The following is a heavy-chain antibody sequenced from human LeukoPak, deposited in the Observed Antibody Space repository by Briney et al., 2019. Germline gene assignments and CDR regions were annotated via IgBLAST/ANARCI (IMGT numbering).Heavy chain of an antibody. CDR1: GGSISSYY. CDR2: IYYSGST. CDR3: ARRRRDGYNSGYYFDY. J-gene: IGHJ4*02. Sequence: PSETLSLTGTVSGGSISSYYWSWNRQPPGKGLEWIGYIYYSGSTNYNPSLKSRVTISVDTSKTQFSLKLSSVTAADTAVYYCARRRRDGYNSGYYFDYWGQGTLVTVSS. D-gene: IGHD5-24*01. V-gene: IGHV4-59*08.